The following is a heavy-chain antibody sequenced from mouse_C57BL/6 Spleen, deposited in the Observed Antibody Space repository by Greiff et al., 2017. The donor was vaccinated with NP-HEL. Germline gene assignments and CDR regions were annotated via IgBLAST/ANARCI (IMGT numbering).Heavy chain of an antibody. CDR1: GYTFTDYE. D-gene: IGHD1-1*01. J-gene: IGHJ2*01. V-gene: IGHV1-15*01. Sequence: VQLLESGAELVRPGASVTLSCKASGYTFTDYEMHWVKQTPVHGLEWIGAIDPETGGTAYNQKFKGKAILTADKSSSTAYMELRSLTSEDSAVYYCTRSGSSYILFDDWGQGTTLTVSS. CDR3: TRSGSSYILFDD. CDR2: IDPETGGT.